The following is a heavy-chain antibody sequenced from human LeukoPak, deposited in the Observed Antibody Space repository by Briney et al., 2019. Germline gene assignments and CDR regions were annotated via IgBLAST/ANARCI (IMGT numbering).Heavy chain of an antibody. Sequence: PSETLSLTCTVSGGSISSGSYYWSWIRQPAGKGLEWIGRIYTSGSTKYNPSLKSRVTISVDTSKNQFSLKLSSVTAADTSVYYCARLTTNPDAFDIWGQGTMVTVSS. J-gene: IGHJ3*02. CDR3: ARLTTNPDAFDI. V-gene: IGHV4-61*02. CDR2: IYTSGST. CDR1: GGSISSGSYY. D-gene: IGHD2-8*01.